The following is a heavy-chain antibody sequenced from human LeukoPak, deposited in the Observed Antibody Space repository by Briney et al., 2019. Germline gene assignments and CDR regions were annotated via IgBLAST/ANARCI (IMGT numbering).Heavy chain of an antibody. D-gene: IGHD2-21*01. Sequence: ASVKVSFKASGYTFTGYYMHWVRQAPGQGLEWMGWINPNSGGTNYAQKFQGRVTITRDTSISTAYMELSRLRSDDTAVYYCFSHSYSDAFDIWGQGTMVTVSS. CDR1: GYTFTGYY. CDR3: FSHSYSDAFDI. J-gene: IGHJ3*02. CDR2: INPNSGGT. V-gene: IGHV1-2*02.